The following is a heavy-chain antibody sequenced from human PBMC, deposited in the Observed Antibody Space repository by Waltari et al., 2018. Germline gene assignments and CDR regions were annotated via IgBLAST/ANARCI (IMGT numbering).Heavy chain of an antibody. CDR2: ISGSGDST. CDR1: GFTFNTYA. V-gene: IGHV3-23*01. J-gene: IGHJ6*02. CDR3: AKDAPDYYDSSGYYLYGMDV. D-gene: IGHD3-22*01. Sequence: EVQLLESGGGLVQPGGSLRRSCSDSGFTFNTYAHSWVRQAPGKGLEWVSAISGSGDSTYYADSVKGRFTISRDNSKKTLYLQMNSLRAEDTAVYYCAKDAPDYYDSSGYYLYGMDVWGQGTTVTVSS.